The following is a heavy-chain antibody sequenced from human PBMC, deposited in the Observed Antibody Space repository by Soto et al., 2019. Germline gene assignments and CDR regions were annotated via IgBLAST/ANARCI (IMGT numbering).Heavy chain of an antibody. CDR2: ISGSGGST. CDR1: GFTFSSYA. CDR3: AKDSSDRGSGGSWRFDY. J-gene: IGHJ4*02. V-gene: IGHV3-23*01. Sequence: PGGSLRLCCAASGFTFSSYAMSWVRQAPGKGLEWVSAISGSGGSTYYADSVKGRFTISRDNSKNTLYLQMNSLRAEDTAVYYFAKDSSDRGSGGSWRFDYWGQGTLVTVSS. D-gene: IGHD2-15*01.